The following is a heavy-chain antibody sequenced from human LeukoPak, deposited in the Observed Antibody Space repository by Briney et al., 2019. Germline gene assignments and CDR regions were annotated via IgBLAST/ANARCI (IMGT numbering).Heavy chain of an antibody. CDR3: ARGVAYCGGDCYPIAP. CDR1: GYTFTGYY. V-gene: IGHV1-2*02. D-gene: IGHD2-21*02. CDR2: INPNSGGT. J-gene: IGHJ5*02. Sequence: ASVKVSCKASGYTFTGYYMHWVRQAPGQGLEWMGWINPNSGGTNYAQKFQGRVTMTRDTSISTAYMELSRLRSDDTAVYYCARGVAYCGGDCYPIAPWGQGTPVTVSS.